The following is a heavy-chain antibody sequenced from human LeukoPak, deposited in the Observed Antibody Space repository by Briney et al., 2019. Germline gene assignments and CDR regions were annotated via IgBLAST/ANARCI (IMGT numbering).Heavy chain of an antibody. CDR2: LRYDGSNK. CDR1: GFTFSSYG. CDR3: VKDLLQWYKFDS. Sequence: GGSLRLSCAASGFTFSSYGMHWVRQAPGKGLEWVAFLRYDGSNKYYADSVKGRFTVSRDNSKKTVSLQMHSLRREDTAVYYCVKDLLQWYKFDSWGQGTLVIVSS. D-gene: IGHD4-23*01. J-gene: IGHJ4*02. V-gene: IGHV3-30*02.